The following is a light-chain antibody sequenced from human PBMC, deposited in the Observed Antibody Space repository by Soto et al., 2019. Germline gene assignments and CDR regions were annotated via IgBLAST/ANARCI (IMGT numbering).Light chain of an antibody. Sequence: ALTQPASVSGSPGQSTTISCPGTSSDVGGYDYVSWYQLHPGKAPKLMVFEVNNRPSGVSYRFSGSKSGNTASLTISGLQAEDEADYFCSSYSSSNAYLFGTGTKVTVL. CDR3: SSYSSSNAYL. V-gene: IGLV2-14*01. J-gene: IGLJ1*01. CDR1: SSDVGGYDY. CDR2: EVN.